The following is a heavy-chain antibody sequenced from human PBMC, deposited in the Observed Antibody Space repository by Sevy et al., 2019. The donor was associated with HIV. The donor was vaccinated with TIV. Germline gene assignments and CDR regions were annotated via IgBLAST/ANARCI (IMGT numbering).Heavy chain of an antibody. CDR2: IKSKTDGGTI. V-gene: IGHV3-15*01. CDR1: GFTFRSKW. Sequence: GGSLRLSCAASGFTFRSKWMSWVRQAPGKGLEWVGRIKSKTDGGTIDYAAPVKGRLTISRDDSRNTLYLQMNSLKTEDTYEYYCTAVAAGTALDFDYWGQGTLVTVSS. CDR3: TAVAAGTALDFDY. J-gene: IGHJ4*02. D-gene: IGHD6-19*01.